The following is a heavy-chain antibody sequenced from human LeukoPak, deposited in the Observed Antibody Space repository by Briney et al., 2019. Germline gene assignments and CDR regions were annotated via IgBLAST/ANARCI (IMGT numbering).Heavy chain of an antibody. V-gene: IGHV4-31*03. Sequence: SQTLSLTCTVSGGSISSGGYYWSWIRQHPGKGLEWIGYIYYSGSTYYNPSLKSRVTISVDTSKNQFSLKLSSVTAADTAVYYCARDRGAGTNDAFDIWGQGTMVTVSS. CDR2: IYYSGST. J-gene: IGHJ3*02. D-gene: IGHD6-19*01. CDR1: GGSISSGGYY. CDR3: ARDRGAGTNDAFDI.